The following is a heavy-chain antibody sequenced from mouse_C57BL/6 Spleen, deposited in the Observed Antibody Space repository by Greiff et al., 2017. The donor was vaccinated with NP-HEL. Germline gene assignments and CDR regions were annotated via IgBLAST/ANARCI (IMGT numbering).Heavy chain of an antibody. J-gene: IGHJ1*03. CDR3: ARRDYDGPSYWYFDV. CDR2: ISTGSSTI. V-gene: IGHV5-17*01. D-gene: IGHD2-4*01. Sequence: EVKLVESGGGLVKPGGSLKLSCAASGFTFSDYGMHWVRQAPEKGLEWVAYISTGSSTIYYADTLKGRFTFSIANSTNTLFLQMTSLTSEDTAMYYCARRDYDGPSYWYFDVWGTGTTVTVSS. CDR1: GFTFSDYG.